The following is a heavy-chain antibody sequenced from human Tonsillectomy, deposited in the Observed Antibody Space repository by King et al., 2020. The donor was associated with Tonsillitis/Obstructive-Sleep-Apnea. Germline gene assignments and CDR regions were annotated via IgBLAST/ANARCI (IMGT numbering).Heavy chain of an antibody. J-gene: IGHJ4*02. CDR3: ARDSGGGDYVTLDY. CDR1: GFTLNNYA. D-gene: IGHD4-17*01. Sequence: QLVQSGGGVVQPGRSLRLSCAASGFTLNNYAMYWVRQAPGKGLEWVAVIWYDESDTYYADSVKGRFTISRDKSKNTLYLQMNSLRAEDTAVYHCARDSGGGDYVTLDYWGQGTLVTVSS. CDR2: IWYDESDT. V-gene: IGHV3-33*01.